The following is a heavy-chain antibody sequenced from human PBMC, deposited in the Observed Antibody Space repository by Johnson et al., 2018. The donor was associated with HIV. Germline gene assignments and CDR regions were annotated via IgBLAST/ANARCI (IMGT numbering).Heavy chain of an antibody. D-gene: IGHD3-22*01. CDR2: ISSSGSTI. V-gene: IGHV3-11*04. Sequence: QVQLVESGGGLVQPGGSLRLSCAASGFTFSNYYMRWIRQAPGKGLEWVSYISSSGSTIYYADSVKGRFPISRDNAKNSLYLQMNSLRAEDRAVYYCAGAGAGWNDDSSAGDAFDIWGQGTMVTVSS. J-gene: IGHJ3*02. CDR3: AGAGAGWNDDSSAGDAFDI. CDR1: GFTFSNYY.